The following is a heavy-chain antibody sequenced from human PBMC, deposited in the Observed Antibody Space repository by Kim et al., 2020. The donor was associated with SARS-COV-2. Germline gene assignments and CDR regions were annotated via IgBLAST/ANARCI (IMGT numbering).Heavy chain of an antibody. CDR3: TRDSYGGPPSDAFDL. Sequence: GGSLRLSCAASGFNFGGYSMSWVRQSPGKGLDWVGFTASKNYGGTTQYAASVKGRFTISRDDSKSITYLQMNSLKIEDTGIYYCTRDSYGGPPSDAFDLWGQVTVVIVSS. J-gene: IGHJ3*01. V-gene: IGHV3-49*04. CDR1: GFNFGGYS. D-gene: IGHD4-17*01. CDR2: TASKNYGGTT.